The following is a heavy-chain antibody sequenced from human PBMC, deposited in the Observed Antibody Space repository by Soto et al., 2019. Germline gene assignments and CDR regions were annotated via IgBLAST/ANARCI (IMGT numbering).Heavy chain of an antibody. D-gene: IGHD6-13*01. Sequence: SVKVSCKASGGTFSSYAISWVRQAPGQWLEWMGGIIPIFGTANYAQKFQGRVTITADESTSTAYMELSSLRSEDTAVYYCARDLSKQQLVRDIYGMDVWGQGTTVTVSS. CDR3: ARDLSKQQLVRDIYGMDV. V-gene: IGHV1-69*13. CDR2: IIPIFGTA. CDR1: GGTFSSYA. J-gene: IGHJ6*02.